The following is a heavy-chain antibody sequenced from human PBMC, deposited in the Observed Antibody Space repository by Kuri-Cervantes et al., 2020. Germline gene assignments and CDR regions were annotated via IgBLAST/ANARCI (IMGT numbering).Heavy chain of an antibody. CDR2: IYNSGST. CDR3: ARRGGGRWLQKPNYWYFDL. J-gene: IGHJ2*01. CDR1: GVSISNNF. Sequence: SETLSLTCTVSGVSISNNFWTWIRQPPGKGLEWIGYIYNSGSTNYNPSLKSRATISVDTSRNQFSLKLSSVTAADTAVYYCARRGGGRWLQKPNYWYFDLWGRGTLVTVSS. V-gene: IGHV4-59*08. D-gene: IGHD5-24*01.